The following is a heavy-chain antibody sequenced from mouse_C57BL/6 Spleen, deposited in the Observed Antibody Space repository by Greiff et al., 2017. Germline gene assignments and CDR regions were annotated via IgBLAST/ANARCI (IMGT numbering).Heavy chain of an antibody. CDR3: ARMGLRDYAMDY. CDR2: FHPYNDDT. Sequence: VKLMESGAELVKPGASVKMSCKASGYTFTTYPIEWMKQNHGKSLEWIGNFHPYNDDTKYNEKFKGKATLTVEKSSSTVYLELSRLTSDDSAVYYCARMGLRDYAMDYWGQGTSVTVSS. V-gene: IGHV1-47*01. J-gene: IGHJ4*01. CDR1: GYTFTTYP. D-gene: IGHD2-4*01.